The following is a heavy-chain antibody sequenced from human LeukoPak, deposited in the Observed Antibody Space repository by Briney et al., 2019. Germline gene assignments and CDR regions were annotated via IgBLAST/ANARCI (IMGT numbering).Heavy chain of an antibody. CDR1: GGSISSGDYY. J-gene: IGHJ6*02. V-gene: IGHV4-30-2*03. CDR2: TNYSGST. CDR3: ARHFGPRRGRDYYYYYGMDV. Sequence: PSQTLSLTCTVSGGSISSGDYYWSWIRQPPGKGLEWIGNTNYSGSTYCKPSLRSRVTISVDTSKNQSSLKLSSVTAADTAVYYCARHFGPRRGRDYYYYYGMDVWGQGITVTVSS. D-gene: IGHD4/OR15-4a*01.